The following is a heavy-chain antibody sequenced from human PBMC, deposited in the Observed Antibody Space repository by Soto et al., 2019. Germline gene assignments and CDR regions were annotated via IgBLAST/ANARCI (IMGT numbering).Heavy chain of an antibody. CDR3: AREREGIQLWGLGFDY. V-gene: IGHV4-31*03. D-gene: IGHD5-18*01. Sequence: PSETLSLTCTVSGGSISSGGYYWSWIRQHPGKGLEWIGYIYYSGSTYYNPSLKSRVTISVDTSKNQFSLKLSSVTAADTAVHYCAREREGIQLWGLGFDYWGQGTLVTVSS. CDR2: IYYSGST. CDR1: GGSISSGGYY. J-gene: IGHJ4*02.